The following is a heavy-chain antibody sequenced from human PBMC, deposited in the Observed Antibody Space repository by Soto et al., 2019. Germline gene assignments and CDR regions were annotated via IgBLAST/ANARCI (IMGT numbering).Heavy chain of an antibody. J-gene: IGHJ5*02. D-gene: IGHD3-10*01. CDR1: WDSVSXNSAA. V-gene: IGHV6-1*01. CDR3: ARERLWVTMVRGVNWFDP. CDR2: TYYRSKWYN. Sequence: PSQTLSLTCAISWDSVSXNSAACNWIRQSPSRGLEWLGRTYYRSKWYNDYAVSVKSRITINPDTSKNQFSLQLNSVTPEDTAVYYCARERLWVTMVRGVNWFDPWGQGTLVTVSS.